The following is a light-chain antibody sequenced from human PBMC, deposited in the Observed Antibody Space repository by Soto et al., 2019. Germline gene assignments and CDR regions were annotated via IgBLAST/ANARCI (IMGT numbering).Light chain of an antibody. V-gene: IGKV3-20*01. J-gene: IGKJ1*01. CDR2: GAS. Sequence: EIVLTQSPGTLSVSPGERATLSCRTSQSISSSYLAWYQQKPGQAPRLLIYGASSRATGIPDRFSGSGSGTDFTLTISRLEPEDFAVYYCQLFKTFGQGTKVDIK. CDR1: QSISSSY. CDR3: QLFKT.